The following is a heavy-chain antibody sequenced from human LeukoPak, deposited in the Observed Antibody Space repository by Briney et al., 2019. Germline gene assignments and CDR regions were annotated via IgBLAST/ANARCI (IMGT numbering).Heavy chain of an antibody. Sequence: SVKVSCKASGGTFSSYAISWVRQAPGQGLEWMGRIIPIFGTANYAQKFQGRVTITTDESTSTAYMELSSLRSEDTAVYYCASVIAVAGTGDLDYWGQGTLVTVSS. J-gene: IGHJ4*02. V-gene: IGHV1-69*05. CDR3: ASVIAVAGTGDLDY. CDR1: GGTFSSYA. CDR2: IIPIFGTA. D-gene: IGHD6-19*01.